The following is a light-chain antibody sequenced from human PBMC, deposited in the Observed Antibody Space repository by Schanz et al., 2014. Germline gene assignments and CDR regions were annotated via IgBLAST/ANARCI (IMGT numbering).Light chain of an antibody. CDR1: QSVSSSY. V-gene: IGKV3D-20*02. CDR2: GAS. Sequence: EIVMTQSPATLSVSPGERATLSCRASQSVSSSYLAWYQQKPGQAPRLLIYGASSRATGIPDRFSGSGSGTDFTLTISSLEPEDFAVYYCQQRSNWPWTFGQGTKVEIK. J-gene: IGKJ1*01. CDR3: QQRSNWPWT.